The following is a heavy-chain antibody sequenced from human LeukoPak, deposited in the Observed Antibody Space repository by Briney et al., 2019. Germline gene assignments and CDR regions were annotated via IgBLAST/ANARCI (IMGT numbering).Heavy chain of an antibody. V-gene: IGHV1-2*02. D-gene: IGHD3-22*01. CDR1: GYTFTGYY. Sequence: ASVKVSCKASGYTFTGYYMHWVRQAPGQGLEWMGWINPNSGGTNYAQKFQGRVTMTRDTSISTAYMELSRLRSDDTAMYYCARAKTYYDSSGGFDPWGQGTLVTVSS. J-gene: IGHJ5*02. CDR3: ARAKTYYDSSGGFDP. CDR2: INPNSGGT.